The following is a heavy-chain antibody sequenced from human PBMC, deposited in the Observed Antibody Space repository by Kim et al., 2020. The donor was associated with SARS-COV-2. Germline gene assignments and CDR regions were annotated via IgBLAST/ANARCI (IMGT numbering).Heavy chain of an antibody. D-gene: IGHD2-2*01. Sequence: GGSLRLSCAASGFTFNNNYMNWVRQAPGKGLEWVCVICSGAETYAAASATARITIFRDACENSLFIQKIHLKADETDLYDWAKSAMAMGGQGVDFD. J-gene: IGHJ3*02. CDR2: ICSGAET. CDR1: GFTFNNNY. CDR3: AKSAMAMGGQGVDFD. V-gene: IGHV3-53*03.